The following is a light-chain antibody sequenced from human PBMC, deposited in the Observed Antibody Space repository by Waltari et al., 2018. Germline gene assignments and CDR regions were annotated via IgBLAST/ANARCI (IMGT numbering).Light chain of an antibody. CDR3: LQDYIYPWT. Sequence: AIQMTQSPSSLSASVGDRVTITCRASQGIRNDLGWYQQKPGKAPKLLIYAESSLQSGVPSRFSGTGSGTDFTLTISSLQPEDFATYYCLQDYIYPWTFGQGTKVEIK. J-gene: IGKJ1*01. CDR2: AES. CDR1: QGIRND. V-gene: IGKV1-6*01.